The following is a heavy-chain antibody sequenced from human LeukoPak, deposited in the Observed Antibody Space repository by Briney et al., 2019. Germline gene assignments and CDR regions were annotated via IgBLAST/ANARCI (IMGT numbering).Heavy chain of an antibody. CDR3: ARVRKYYYGSGSPETGYRDY. D-gene: IGHD3-10*01. CDR1: GGSFSGYY. V-gene: IGHV4-34*01. Sequence: SETLSLTCAVYGGSFSGYYWSWIRQPPGKGLEWIGEINHSGSTNYNPSLKSRVTISVDTSKNQFSLKLSSVTAADTAVYYCARVRKYYYGSGSPETGYRDYWGQGTLVTVSS. J-gene: IGHJ4*02. CDR2: INHSGST.